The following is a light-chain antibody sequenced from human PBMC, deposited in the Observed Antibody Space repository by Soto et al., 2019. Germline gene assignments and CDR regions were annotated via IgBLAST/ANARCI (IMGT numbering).Light chain of an antibody. Sequence: QSVLAQPASMSGSPGQSITISCTGNSSDVDGSIYVSWYQQYPGNAPRLMIYDVINRASWVSNRFSGSKSGNTASLTISGLQAEDEADYHCSIYTTTNTVVFGGGTKLTVL. CDR2: DVI. V-gene: IGLV2-14*03. J-gene: IGLJ2*01. CDR1: SSDVDGSIY. CDR3: SIYTTTNTVV.